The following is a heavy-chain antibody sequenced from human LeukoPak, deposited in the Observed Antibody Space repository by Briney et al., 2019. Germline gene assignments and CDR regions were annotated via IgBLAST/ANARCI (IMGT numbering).Heavy chain of an antibody. CDR2: ISNSGSAI. J-gene: IGHJ4*02. CDR3: ARDCGPDGYNCVMGY. CDR1: GFTFSDYY. D-gene: IGHD5-24*01. Sequence: GGSLRLSCAASGFTFSDYYMSWIRQAPGRGLEWVSYISNSGSAIYYADSVKGRFTISRDNAKNSLYLQMNSLRAEDTAVYYCARDCGPDGYNCVMGYWGQGTLVTVSS. V-gene: IGHV3-11*01.